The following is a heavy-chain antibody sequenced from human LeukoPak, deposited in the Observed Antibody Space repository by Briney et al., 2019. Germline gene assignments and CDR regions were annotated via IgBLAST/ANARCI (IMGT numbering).Heavy chain of an antibody. V-gene: IGHV4-39*07. D-gene: IGHD2-8*01. CDR2: IYYSGST. CDR3: ARSGTNYYYYYYMDV. J-gene: IGHJ6*03. CDR1: GGSISSSSYY. Sequence: SETLSLTCTVSGGSISSSSYYWGWIRQPPGKGLEWIGSIYYSGSTYYNPSLKSRVTISVDTSKNQFSLKLSSVTAADTAVYYCARSGTNYYYYYYMDVWGKGTTVTTSS.